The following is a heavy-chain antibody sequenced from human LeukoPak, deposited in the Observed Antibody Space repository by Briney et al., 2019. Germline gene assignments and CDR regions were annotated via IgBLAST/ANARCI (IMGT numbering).Heavy chain of an antibody. V-gene: IGHV3-74*01. Sequence: PGGSLRLSCAASGFTFSSYWMHWVRQAPGKGLVWVSRINSDGSSTSHADSVKGRFTISRDNAKNTLYLQMNSLRAEDTAVYYCARDYYYDSSGHNFDYWGQGTLVTVSS. CDR1: GFTFSSYW. J-gene: IGHJ4*02. D-gene: IGHD3-22*01. CDR3: ARDYYYDSSGHNFDY. CDR2: INSDGSST.